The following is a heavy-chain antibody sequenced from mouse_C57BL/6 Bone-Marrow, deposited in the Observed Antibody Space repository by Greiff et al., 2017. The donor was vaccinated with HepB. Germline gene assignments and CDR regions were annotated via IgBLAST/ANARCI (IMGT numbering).Heavy chain of an antibody. CDR3: TRHYYGSSYKGYYAMDY. CDR1: GFTFSSYA. D-gene: IGHD1-1*01. V-gene: IGHV5-9-1*02. Sequence: EVQGVESGEGLVKPGGSLKLSCAASGFTFSSYAMSWVRQTPEKRLEWVAYISSGGDYIYYADTVKGRFTISRDNARNTLYLQMSSLKSEDTAMYYCTRHYYGSSYKGYYAMDYWGQGPSVTVSS. CDR2: ISSGGDYI. J-gene: IGHJ4*01.